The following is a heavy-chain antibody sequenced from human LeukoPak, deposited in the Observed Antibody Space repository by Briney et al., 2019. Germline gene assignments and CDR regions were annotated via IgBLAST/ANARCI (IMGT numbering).Heavy chain of an antibody. D-gene: IGHD6-19*01. CDR2: INPSGGST. CDR1: GYTFTSYY. J-gene: IGHJ4*02. Sequence: GASVKVSCKASGYTFTSYYMHWVRQAPGQGLEWMGIINPSGGSTSHAQKFQGRVTMTRDTSTSTVYMELSSLRSEDTAVYYCARRRIAVAIFDYWGQGTLVTVSS. V-gene: IGHV1-46*01. CDR3: ARRRIAVAIFDY.